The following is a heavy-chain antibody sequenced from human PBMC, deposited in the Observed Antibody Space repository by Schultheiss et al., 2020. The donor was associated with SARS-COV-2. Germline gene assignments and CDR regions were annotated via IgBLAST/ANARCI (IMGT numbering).Heavy chain of an antibody. D-gene: IGHD3-22*01. CDR1: GFTFSKYW. V-gene: IGHV3-74*01. Sequence: GGSLRLSCAASGFTFSKYWMHWVRQAPGKGLVWVSRINSDGSSTTYADTVKGRITISRDNAKNTLYLQINSLRAEDTAVYYCATYYYSSGYYVFDYWGQGTLVTVSS. CDR2: INSDGSST. J-gene: IGHJ4*02. CDR3: ATYYYSSGYYVFDY.